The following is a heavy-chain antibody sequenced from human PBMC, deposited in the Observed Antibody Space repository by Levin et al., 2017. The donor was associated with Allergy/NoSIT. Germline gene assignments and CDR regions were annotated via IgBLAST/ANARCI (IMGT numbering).Heavy chain of an antibody. D-gene: IGHD1-26*01. CDR3: TRRRELLGGYFDY. CDR2: FNYGGGT. J-gene: IGHJ4*02. CDR1: DGSINRGTYY. Sequence: SETLSLTCTVSDGSINRGTYYWGWIRQTPGKGMEWIASFNYGGGTYFNPSLKGRVTMSVDTSKNQFSLKVNSVTAADTAVYYCTRRRELLGGYFDYWGQGTLVTVAA. V-gene: IGHV4-39*01.